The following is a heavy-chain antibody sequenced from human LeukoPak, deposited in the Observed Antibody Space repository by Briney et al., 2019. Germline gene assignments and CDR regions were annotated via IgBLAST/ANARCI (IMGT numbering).Heavy chain of an antibody. D-gene: IGHD2-2*01. CDR2: INHSGST. J-gene: IGHJ4*02. Sequence: PSETLSLTCAVYGGSFSGYYWSWIRQPPGKGLEWIGEINHSGSTNYNPSLKSRVTISVDTSKNQFSLKLSSVTAADTAVYYCATDYCSXXSXYRRSFDYWGQGTLVT. CDR1: GGSFSGYY. V-gene: IGHV4-34*01. CDR3: ATDYCSXXSXYRRSFDY.